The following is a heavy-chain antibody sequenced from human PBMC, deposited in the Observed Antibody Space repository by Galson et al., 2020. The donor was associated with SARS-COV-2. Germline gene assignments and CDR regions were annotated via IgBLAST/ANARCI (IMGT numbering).Heavy chain of an antibody. CDR3: ARIISVGIFGVVNWFDP. V-gene: IGHV4-31*03. J-gene: IGHJ5*02. CDR2: IYYSGST. CDR1: GGSISSGSYY. Sequence: ETSETLSLTCTVSGGSISSGSYYWSWIRQHPGKGLEWIGYIYYSGSTYYNPSLKSRVTISVDTSKNQFSLKLSSVTAADTAVYYCARIISVGIFGVVNWFDPWGQGTLVTVSS. D-gene: IGHD3-3*01.